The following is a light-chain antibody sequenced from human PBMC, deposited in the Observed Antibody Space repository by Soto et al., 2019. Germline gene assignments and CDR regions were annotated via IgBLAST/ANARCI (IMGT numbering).Light chain of an antibody. CDR1: SGDVGGYNY. V-gene: IGLV2-14*01. J-gene: IGLJ2*01. Sequence: QSALTQPASVSGSPGQSITISCTGTSGDVGGYNYVSWYQQHPGKAPKLMIYDVSNRPSGVSNRFSGSKSGNTASLTISGLQAEDEADYYCSSYTSPSRVVFGGGTKLTVL. CDR2: DVS. CDR3: SSYTSPSRVV.